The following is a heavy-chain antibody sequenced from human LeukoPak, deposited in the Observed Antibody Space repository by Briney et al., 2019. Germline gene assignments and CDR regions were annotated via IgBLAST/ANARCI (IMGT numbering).Heavy chain of an antibody. CDR3: AKRDIAVAVYYYSYGLDV. Sequence: PGGSLRLSCAASGFTFSDSYMNWIRQAPGKGLEWVSYISSSGTTIYYADSVKGRFTISRDNAKNSLFLQLNSLRAEDTAVYYCAKRDIAVAVYYYSYGLDVWGQGTTVTVSS. CDR1: GFTFSDSY. D-gene: IGHD6-19*01. CDR2: ISSSGTTI. V-gene: IGHV3-11*01. J-gene: IGHJ6*02.